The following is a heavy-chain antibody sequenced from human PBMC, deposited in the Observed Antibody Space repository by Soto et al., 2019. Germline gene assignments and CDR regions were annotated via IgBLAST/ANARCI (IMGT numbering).Heavy chain of an antibody. D-gene: IGHD4-17*01. J-gene: IGHJ5*02. Sequence: QVQLVQSGAEVKKPGASVKVSCKVSGYTLNDVAMHWVRQAPGKGLEWLGGFDADEAETIYAQHFHGRVTMTEDTSTDTVYMELSSLRSEDTALYFCTTYHGDYNFDHWGQGTLVTVSS. CDR1: GYTLNDVA. CDR2: FDADEAET. CDR3: TTYHGDYNFDH. V-gene: IGHV1-24*01.